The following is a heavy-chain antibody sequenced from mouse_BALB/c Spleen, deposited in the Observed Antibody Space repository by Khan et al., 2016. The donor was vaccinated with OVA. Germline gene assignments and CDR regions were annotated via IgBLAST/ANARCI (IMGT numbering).Heavy chain of an antibody. Sequence: VQLKQSGPELMKPGASVKISCKASGYSFTSYYIHWVKQSHGKTLEWIGYIDPFTGGSTYNQKFKVKATLTVDKSSNTAYMHLTSLTSEDSAVYYCARHGSTSWFPYWGQGTLVTVSA. D-gene: IGHD1-1*01. CDR2: IDPFTGGS. V-gene: IGHV1-31*01. CDR1: GYSFTSYY. CDR3: ARHGSTSWFPY. J-gene: IGHJ3*01.